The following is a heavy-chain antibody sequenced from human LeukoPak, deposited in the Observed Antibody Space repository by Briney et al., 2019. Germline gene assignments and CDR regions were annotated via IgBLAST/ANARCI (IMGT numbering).Heavy chain of an antibody. CDR2: ISGNGDST. Sequence: GGSLRLSCAASGFTSINYAMCWVRQAPGKGTEWVSFISGNGDSTYYADSVKGGFTVSRDNSKNTLYLQMNSLRGEDTAIYYCTKDRPGSFDYWGQGILVTVSS. V-gene: IGHV3-23*01. J-gene: IGHJ4*02. CDR3: TKDRPGSFDY. D-gene: IGHD1-26*01. CDR1: GFTSINYA.